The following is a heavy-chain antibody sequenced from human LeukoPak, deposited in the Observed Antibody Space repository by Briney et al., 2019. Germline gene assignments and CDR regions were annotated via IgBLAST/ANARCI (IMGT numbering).Heavy chain of an antibody. CDR3: ARVPSPGIAAAAQDF. Sequence: ASVKVSCEASGYSFTDYYIHWVRQAPGQGLEWMAWISPHTGGATYAQQFQGRVTMTRDTSINTAYMELNRLRSDDTAVYYCARVPSPGIAAAAQDFWGQGTLVTVSS. V-gene: IGHV1-2*02. J-gene: IGHJ4*02. CDR1: GYSFTDYY. CDR2: ISPHTGGA. D-gene: IGHD6-13*01.